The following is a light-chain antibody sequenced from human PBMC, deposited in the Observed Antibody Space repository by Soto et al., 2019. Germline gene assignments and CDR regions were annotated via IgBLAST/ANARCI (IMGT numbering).Light chain of an antibody. V-gene: IGKV3-15*01. CDR3: QQYNNWPRT. J-gene: IGKJ1*01. CDR2: GAS. Sequence: EIVMTQSPATRSVSPGERATLSCRASQSVSSNLAWYQQKPGQAPRLLIYGASTRATGIAARFSGSGSGTEFTLTISSLQSEDFAVYYCQQYNNWPRTFGQGTKV. CDR1: QSVSSN.